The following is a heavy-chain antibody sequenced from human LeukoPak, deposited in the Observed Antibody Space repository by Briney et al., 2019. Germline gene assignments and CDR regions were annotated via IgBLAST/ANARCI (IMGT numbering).Heavy chain of an antibody. CDR3: ARARGVPAARPITNGMDV. CDR1: GYTFTGYY. Sequence: ASVKVSCKASGYTFTGYYMHWVRQAPGQGLEWMGWINPNSGGTNYAQKFQVRGTMTMDMYISTAYMELRRLRSDDTAVYYCARARGVPAARPITNGMDVWGQGTTVTVSS. CDR2: INPNSGGT. D-gene: IGHD2-2*02. J-gene: IGHJ6*02. V-gene: IGHV1-2*02.